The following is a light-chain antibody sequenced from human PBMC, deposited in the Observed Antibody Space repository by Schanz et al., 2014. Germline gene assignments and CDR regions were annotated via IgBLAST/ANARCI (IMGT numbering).Light chain of an antibody. CDR3: QQRSNWPLT. CDR1: QNVGTY. V-gene: IGKV3-11*01. Sequence: EIVMTQSPATLSVSPGERATLSCRASQNVGTYLAWYQQKPGQAPRLLIHGVSSRATGIPDRFSGSGSGTDFTLTISSLEPEDFALYYCQQRSNWPLTFGGGTKVEIK. J-gene: IGKJ4*01. CDR2: GVS.